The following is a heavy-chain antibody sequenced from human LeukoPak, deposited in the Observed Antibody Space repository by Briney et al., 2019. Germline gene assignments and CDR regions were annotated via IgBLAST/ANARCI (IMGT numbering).Heavy chain of an antibody. CDR3: ARQIASAGTAGFDF. J-gene: IGHJ4*02. V-gene: IGHV4-4*07. D-gene: IGHD6-13*01. CDR2: IYSTGST. Sequence: PSETLSLTCTVSGGSISSYYWSWIRQPPGKGLEWIGRIYSTGSTNYNPSLKSRVTMSVDTSKNQFSLRVRSVTAADTAVYYCARQIASAGTAGFDFWGQGALVTVS. CDR1: GGSISSYY.